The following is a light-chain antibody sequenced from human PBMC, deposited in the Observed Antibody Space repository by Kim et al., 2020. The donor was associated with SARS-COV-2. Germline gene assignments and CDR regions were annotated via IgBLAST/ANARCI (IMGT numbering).Light chain of an antibody. J-gene: IGKJ1*01. CDR2: SAS. V-gene: IGKV1-9*01. CDR3: QQLVSFPPAWT. CDR1: QSINNY. Sequence: VGDRVTITCRASQSINNYLAWYQQKPGRAPKLLIYSASTLHSGVPSRFSASGSGTEFTLTISSLQPEDFASYYCQQLVSFPPAWTFGQGTKVDIK.